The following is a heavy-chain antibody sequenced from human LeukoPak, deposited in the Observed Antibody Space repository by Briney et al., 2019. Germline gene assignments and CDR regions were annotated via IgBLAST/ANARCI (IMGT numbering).Heavy chain of an antibody. CDR2: ISGDGGST. CDR3: AKDRGGYSYAADY. D-gene: IGHD5-18*01. CDR1: GFTFDDYA. J-gene: IGHJ4*02. V-gene: IGHV3-43*02. Sequence: GGSLRLSCAASGFTFDDYAMHWVRQAPGKGLEWVSLISGDGGSTYYADSVKGRFTISRDNSKNSLYLQMNSLTTEDTALYYYAKDRGGYSYAADYWGQGTLVTVSS.